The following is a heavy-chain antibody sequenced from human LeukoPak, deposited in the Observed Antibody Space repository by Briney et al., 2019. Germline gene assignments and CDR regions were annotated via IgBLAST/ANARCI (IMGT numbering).Heavy chain of an antibody. V-gene: IGHV4-39*01. J-gene: IGHJ4*02. Sequence: PSETLSLTCTVSDDSMSSSSYYWGWIRQPPGKGLEWIGSIYYSGSTYYNPSLKSRVTISVDTSKNEFSLKLNSVTAADTAVYYCVRYSSDWRYFDYWGQGTLVTVSS. CDR3: VRYSSDWRYFDY. CDR2: IYYSGST. D-gene: IGHD6-19*01. CDR1: DDSMSSSSYY.